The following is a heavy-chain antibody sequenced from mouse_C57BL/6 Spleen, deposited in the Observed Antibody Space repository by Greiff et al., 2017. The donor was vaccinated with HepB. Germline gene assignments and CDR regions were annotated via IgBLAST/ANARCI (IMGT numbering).Heavy chain of an antibody. CDR3: ARGNYYGSPWFAY. CDR2: INPNNGGT. D-gene: IGHD1-1*01. J-gene: IGHJ3*01. V-gene: IGHV1-26*01. CDR1: GYTFTDYY. Sequence: VQLQQSGPELVKPGASVKISCKASGYTFTDYYMNWVKQSHGKSLEWIGDINPNNGGTSYNQKFKGKATLTVDKSSSTAYMELRSLTSEDSAVYYCARGNYYGSPWFAYWGQGTLVTVSA.